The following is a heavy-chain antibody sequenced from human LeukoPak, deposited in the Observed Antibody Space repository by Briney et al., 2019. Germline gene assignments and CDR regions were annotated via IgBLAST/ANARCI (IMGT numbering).Heavy chain of an antibody. Sequence: SETLSLTCTVSGYSISSGYYWGWIRQPPGKGLEWIGSIYHSGNTFYNPSLKSRVTISLDESKNQFSLKLTSVTAADTALYYCARAARIHNWFDPWGQGTLVTVSS. CDR1: GYSISSGYY. CDR2: IYHSGNT. J-gene: IGHJ5*02. CDR3: ARAARIHNWFDP. D-gene: IGHD6-6*01. V-gene: IGHV4-38-2*02.